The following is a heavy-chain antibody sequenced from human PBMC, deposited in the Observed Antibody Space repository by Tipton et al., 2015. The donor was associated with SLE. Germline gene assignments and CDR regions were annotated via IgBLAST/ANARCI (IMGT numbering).Heavy chain of an antibody. CDR2: ISGANGYT. CDR3: ARDPDSMIVVVRDAFDI. Sequence: QLVQSGPEVKKPGASVKVSCKASGYTFSNYGISWVRQVPGQGLGWMGWISGANGYTNFAQRFQGRVTMTTDTSTSTAYMELTSLRADDTAVYYCARDPDSMIVVVRDAFDIWGQGTMVTVSS. V-gene: IGHV1-18*04. J-gene: IGHJ3*02. CDR1: GYTFSNYG. D-gene: IGHD3-22*01.